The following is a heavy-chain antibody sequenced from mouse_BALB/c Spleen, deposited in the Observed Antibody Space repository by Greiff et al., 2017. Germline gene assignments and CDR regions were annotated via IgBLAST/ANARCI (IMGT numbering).Heavy chain of an antibody. D-gene: IGHD2-4*01. V-gene: IGHV5-4*02. CDR1: GFTFSDYY. J-gene: IGHJ4*01. CDR3: ARAYDYDYAMDY. CDR2: ISDGGSYT. Sequence: EVKLQESGGGLVKPGGSLKLSCAASGFTFSDYYMYWVRQTPEKRLEWVATISDGGSYTYYPDSVKGRFTISRDNAKNNLYLQMSSLKSEDTAMYYCARAYDYDYAMDYWGQGTSVTVSS.